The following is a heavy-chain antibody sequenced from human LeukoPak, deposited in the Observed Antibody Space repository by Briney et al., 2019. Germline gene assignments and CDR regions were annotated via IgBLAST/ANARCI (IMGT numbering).Heavy chain of an antibody. Sequence: SETLSLTCAVYGGSFSGYYWSWIRQPPGKGLEWIGEINHSGSTNYNPSLKSRVTISVDTSKNQFSLKLSSVTAADTAVYYCARGGTVTGLWYYYYGMDVWGQGTTVTVSS. CDR1: GGSFSGYY. V-gene: IGHV4-34*01. CDR2: INHSGST. CDR3: ARGGTVTGLWYYYYGMDV. J-gene: IGHJ6*02. D-gene: IGHD4-11*01.